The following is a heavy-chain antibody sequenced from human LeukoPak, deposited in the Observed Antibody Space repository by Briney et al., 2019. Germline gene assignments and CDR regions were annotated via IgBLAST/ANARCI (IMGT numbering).Heavy chain of an antibody. D-gene: IGHD3-22*01. CDR3: ARDQYYYDSSGYSY. J-gene: IGHJ4*02. Sequence: GGSLRLPCAASGFTFSSYDMNWVRQAPGKGLEWVSYITSSSSNIYYADSVKGRFTISRDNAKNSLYLQMNSLRAEDTAVYYCARDQYYYDSSGYSYWGQGTLVTVSS. CDR2: ITSSSSNI. CDR1: GFTFSSYD. V-gene: IGHV3-48*01.